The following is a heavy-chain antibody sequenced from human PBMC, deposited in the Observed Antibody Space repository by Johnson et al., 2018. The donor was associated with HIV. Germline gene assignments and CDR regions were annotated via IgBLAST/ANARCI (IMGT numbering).Heavy chain of an antibody. J-gene: IGHJ3*02. D-gene: IGHD3-3*01. V-gene: IGHV3-30*03. CDR2: ISYDGSNK. CDR3: ARGGVIHDAFDI. CDR1: GFTFDDYG. Sequence: QVQLVESGGRVVRRGGSLRLSCAASGFTFDDYGMSWVRQGPGKGLEWVAVISYDGSNKYYADSVKGRFTISRDNSKNTLYLQMNSLRSEDTAVYYCARGGVIHDAFDIWGQGTMVTLSS.